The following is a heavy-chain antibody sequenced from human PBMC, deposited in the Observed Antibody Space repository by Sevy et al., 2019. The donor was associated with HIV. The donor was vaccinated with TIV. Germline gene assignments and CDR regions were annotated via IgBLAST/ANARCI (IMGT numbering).Heavy chain of an antibody. CDR2: IDAGNGNT. CDR3: LRANSADYPSRGYFDY. J-gene: IGHJ4*02. V-gene: IGHV1-3*01. D-gene: IGHD1-26*01. CDR1: GYTFTSYA. Sequence: ASVKVSCKASGYTFTSYAFHWVRQAPGQGLERMGWIDAGNGNTKYSQKFQGRVTLTRETSASTAYMELSSLRSEDTGVYYYLRANSADYPSRGYFDYWGQGTLVTVSS.